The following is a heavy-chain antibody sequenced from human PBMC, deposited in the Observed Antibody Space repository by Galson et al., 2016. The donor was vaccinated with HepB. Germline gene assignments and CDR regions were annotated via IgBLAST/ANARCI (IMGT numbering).Heavy chain of an antibody. CDR2: ITGGAGTT. D-gene: IGHD1-26*01. J-gene: IGHJ4*02. CDR1: DFSFRSYA. CDR3: ARAAGGAMGSYYFDY. Sequence: SLRLSCAASDFSFRSYAMAWVRQAPGKGLEWVSTITGGAGTTFYADSVKGRFSISRDNSKNTLHLQITGLRAEDTAVYYCARAAGGAMGSYYFDYWGQGTLVTVSS. V-gene: IGHV3-23*01.